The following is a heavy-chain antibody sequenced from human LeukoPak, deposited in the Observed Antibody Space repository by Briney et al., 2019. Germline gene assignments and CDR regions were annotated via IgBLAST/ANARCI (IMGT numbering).Heavy chain of an antibody. V-gene: IGHV3-7*03. Sequence: GGSLRLSCTASGFTFSNFWMGWVRQAPGKGLEWVANIKQDETEKFYLGSVKGRFTISRDNAKNTLYLQMNSLRAEDTAVYYCAKAGHDTAANWFDPWGQGTLVTVSS. J-gene: IGHJ5*02. CDR2: IKQDETEK. D-gene: IGHD5-18*01. CDR1: GFTFSNFW. CDR3: AKAGHDTAANWFDP.